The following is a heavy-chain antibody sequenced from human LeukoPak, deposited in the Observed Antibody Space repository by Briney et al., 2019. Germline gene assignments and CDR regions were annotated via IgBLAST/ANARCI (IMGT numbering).Heavy chain of an antibody. CDR2: INTDGSST. V-gene: IGHV3-74*01. Sequence: PGGSLRLSCAASGFTFSSYWMHWVRQAPGKGLVWVSRINTDGSSTIYANSVKGRFTISRDNSKNTLYLQMNSLRAEDTAVYYCAKDLGDHPASSDYWGQGTLITVSS. CDR1: GFTFSSYW. D-gene: IGHD6-6*01. CDR3: AKDLGDHPASSDY. J-gene: IGHJ4*02.